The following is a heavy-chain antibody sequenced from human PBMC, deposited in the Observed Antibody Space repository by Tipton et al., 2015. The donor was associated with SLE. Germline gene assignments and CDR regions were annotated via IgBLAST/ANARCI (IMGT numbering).Heavy chain of an antibody. D-gene: IGHD6-19*01. V-gene: IGHV3-23*01. CDR1: GFTFSSYA. CDR3: AKAKSPYSSGGGWFDP. J-gene: IGHJ5*02. Sequence: SLRLSCAASGFTFSSYAMSWVRQAPGKGLEWVSAISGSGGSTYYADSVKGRFTISRDNSKNTLYLQMNSLRAEDTAVYYCAKAKSPYSSGGGWFDPWGQGTLVTVSS. CDR2: ISGSGGST.